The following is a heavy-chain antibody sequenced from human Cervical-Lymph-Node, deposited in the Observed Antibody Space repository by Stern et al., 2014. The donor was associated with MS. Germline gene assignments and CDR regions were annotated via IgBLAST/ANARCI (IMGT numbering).Heavy chain of an antibody. V-gene: IGHV1-69*09. CDR3: ARGVVSNRAAATLHNLFDP. J-gene: IGHJ5*02. D-gene: IGHD2-15*01. CDR1: GGTFSSSYA. CDR2: IIPILGLA. Sequence: VQLVESGAEVKKPGSSMNVSCKTSGGTFSSSYAITWMRQAPGQGLEWMGRIIPILGLANYAQKLQGRVIITADKSTSTTYMELSSLRSEDTAVYYCARGVVSNRAAATLHNLFDPWGQGTLVTVSS.